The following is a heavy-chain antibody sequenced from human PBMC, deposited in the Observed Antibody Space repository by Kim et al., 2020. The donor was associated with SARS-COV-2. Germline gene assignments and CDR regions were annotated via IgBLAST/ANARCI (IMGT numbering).Heavy chain of an antibody. D-gene: IGHD6-19*01. CDR2: IYHSGST. CDR3: ARAPEGAGTIDY. J-gene: IGHJ4*02. V-gene: IGHV4-4*02. Sequence: SDTLSLTCAVSGGSISSSNWWTWLRQPPGKGLEWIGQIYHSGSTNYNTSLKSRVTISVDKSKNQFSLKLNSMTAADTAVYYCARAPEGAGTIDYWGRGTLVTVSS. CDR1: GGSISSSNW.